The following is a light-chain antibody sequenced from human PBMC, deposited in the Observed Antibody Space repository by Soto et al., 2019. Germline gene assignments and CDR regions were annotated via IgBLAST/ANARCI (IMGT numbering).Light chain of an antibody. CDR1: QSISNHY. Sequence: EIVLTQSPGTLSLSPGERATLSCRASQSISNHYLAWFQQKPGQAPRLLIYGASYRATGIPDRFSGSGSGTDFTLTITGLESEDFAVYHCHQYGGSPRYTFGQGTKLEIK. J-gene: IGKJ2*01. V-gene: IGKV3-20*01. CDR2: GAS. CDR3: HQYGGSPRYT.